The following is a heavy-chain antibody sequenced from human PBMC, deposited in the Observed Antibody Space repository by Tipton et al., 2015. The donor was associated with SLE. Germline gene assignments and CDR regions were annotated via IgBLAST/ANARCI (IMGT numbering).Heavy chain of an antibody. V-gene: IGHV4-34*01. CDR1: GVSFSGYY. Sequence: TLSLTCEVYGVSFSGYYWSWIRQSPGKGLEWIGEINDAEGTKYNPSLESRVTISVDTSKNQFSLKLISVTAADTAVYYCARRHYSGPFDSWGQGTLVTVSS. CDR3: ARRHYSGPFDS. CDR2: INDAEGT. J-gene: IGHJ4*02. D-gene: IGHD5-12*01.